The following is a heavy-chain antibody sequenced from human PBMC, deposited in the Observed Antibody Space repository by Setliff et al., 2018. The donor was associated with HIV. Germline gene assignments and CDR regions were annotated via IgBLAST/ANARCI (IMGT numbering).Heavy chain of an antibody. CDR1: GGSVSSNDYY. V-gene: IGHV4-39*07. CDR3: ARGPARAVARPGWLDP. D-gene: IGHD6-19*01. J-gene: IGHJ5*02. Sequence: ETLSLTCTVSGGSVSSNDYYWAWIRQPPGKGLEWIGEISQSGSTNYNPSLKSRVTISVDKSKNQFSLKLSSVTAADTAVYYCARGPARAVARPGWLDPWGQGTLVTVSS. CDR2: ISQSGST.